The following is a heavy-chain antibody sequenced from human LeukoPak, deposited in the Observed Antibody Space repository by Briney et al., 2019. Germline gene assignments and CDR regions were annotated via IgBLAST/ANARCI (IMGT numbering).Heavy chain of an antibody. D-gene: IGHD3-22*01. J-gene: IGHJ4*02. CDR1: GFTFSVYS. CDR3: AKGSYYDSSGTYYFDY. Sequence: TGGSLRLSCAASGFTFSVYSMNWVRQAPGKGLEWVSAISGSGDNTYYADSVKGRFTISRDNSKNTLYLQMNSLRAEDTALYYCAKGSYYDSSGTYYFDYWGQGTLVTVSS. V-gene: IGHV3-23*01. CDR2: ISGSGDNT.